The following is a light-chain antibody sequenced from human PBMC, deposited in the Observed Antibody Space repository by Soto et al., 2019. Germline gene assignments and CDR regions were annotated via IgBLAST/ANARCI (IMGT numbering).Light chain of an antibody. V-gene: IGLV9-49*01. Sequence: QSVLTQPPSASASLGASVTLTCTLSSGYSNYKVDWYQQRPGKGPRFVMRVGTGGIVGSKGDGIPDRFSVLGSGLNRYLTIKNTQEGDGSDYPCGAAHAVGATSCRIGGGTKLTVL. J-gene: IGLJ2*01. CDR3: GAAHAVGATSCR. CDR1: SGYSNYK. CDR2: VGTGGIVG.